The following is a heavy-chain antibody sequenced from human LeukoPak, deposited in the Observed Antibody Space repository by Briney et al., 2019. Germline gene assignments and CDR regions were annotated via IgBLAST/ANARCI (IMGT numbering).Heavy chain of an antibody. CDR3: ARLSPKYYYDSSGYYGRTFRADVRFDY. J-gene: IGHJ4*02. V-gene: IGHV1-18*01. CDR1: GYTFTSYG. CDR2: ISAYNGNT. D-gene: IGHD3-22*01. Sequence: ASVKVSCKASGYTFTSYGISWVRQAPGQGLEWMGWISAYNGNTNYAQKLQGRVTMTTDTSTRTAYMELRSLRSDDTAVYYCARLSPKYYYDSSGYYGRTFRADVRFDYWGQGTLVTVSS.